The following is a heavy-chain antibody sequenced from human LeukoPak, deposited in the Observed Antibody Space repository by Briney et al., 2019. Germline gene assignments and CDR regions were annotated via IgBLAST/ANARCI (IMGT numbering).Heavy chain of an antibody. Sequence: SETLSLTCVVSGDSITNSHWWSWVRQPPGKGLEWIGVIYLSGDTDYNPSLKSRVTISIDKSKNQFSLKLTCVTAADTAVYYCAKDPHTGIAPGYWGQGTLVTVSS. D-gene: IGHD5-18*01. V-gene: IGHV4/OR15-8*02. CDR3: AKDPHTGIAPGY. J-gene: IGHJ4*02. CDR1: GDSITNSHW. CDR2: IYLSGDT.